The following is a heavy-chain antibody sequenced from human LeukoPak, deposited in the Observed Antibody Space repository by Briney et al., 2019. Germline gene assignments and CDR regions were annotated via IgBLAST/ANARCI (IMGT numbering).Heavy chain of an antibody. CDR2: ISYDGSNK. J-gene: IGHJ4*02. CDR3: AKAGEGSSWDNFDY. Sequence: PGGSLRLSCAASGFTFSSYAMHWVRQAPGKGLEWVAVISYDGSNKYYADSVKGRFTISRDNSKNTLYLQMNSLRAEDTAVYYCAKAGEGSSWDNFDYWGQGTLVTVSS. V-gene: IGHV3-30-3*01. D-gene: IGHD6-13*01. CDR1: GFTFSSYA.